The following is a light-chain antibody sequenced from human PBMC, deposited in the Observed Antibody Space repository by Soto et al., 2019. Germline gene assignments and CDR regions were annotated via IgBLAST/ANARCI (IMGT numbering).Light chain of an antibody. CDR2: EVT. J-gene: IGLJ2*01. V-gene: IGLV2-11*01. CDR3: CSYAGSDTDV. CDR1: SSDVGGYNY. Sequence: QSALTQPRSVSGSPGQSVTISCTGTSSDVGGYNYVSWYQHHPGKAPKVMIYEVTKRPSGVPDRFSGSKSGNTASLTISGLQAEDEADYYCCSYAGSDTDVFGGGTKLTVL.